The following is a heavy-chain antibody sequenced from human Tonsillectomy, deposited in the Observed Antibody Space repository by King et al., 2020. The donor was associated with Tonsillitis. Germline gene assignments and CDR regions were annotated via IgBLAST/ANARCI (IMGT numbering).Heavy chain of an antibody. J-gene: IGHJ4*02. V-gene: IGHV3-30*04. CDR3: ARWARDSSGYYLHYYFDY. CDR1: GFTFSSYG. D-gene: IGHD3-22*01. Sequence: VQLVESGGGVVQPGRSLRLSCAASGFTFSSYGMHWVRQAPGKGLEWVAVISYDGSNKYYAESVKGRFTISRDNSRNTLYLQMNSLRVEDTAVYYCARWARDSSGYYLHYYFDYWGQGTLVTVSS. CDR2: ISYDGSNK.